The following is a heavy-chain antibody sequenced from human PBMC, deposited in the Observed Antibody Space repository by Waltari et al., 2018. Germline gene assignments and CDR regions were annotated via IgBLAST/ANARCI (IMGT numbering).Heavy chain of an antibody. J-gene: IGHJ6*02. V-gene: IGHV4-30-4*01. D-gene: IGHD2-15*01. CDR1: GGSIRSGDHY. Sequence: QVQLQESGPGLVKSSQTLSLTCTVSGGSIRSGDHYWNWIRQSPGKGLEWSGYVYYTGSTYYNPALKSRRNISVDTSKSQFTLSLYSVTAADTAVYYCARDRGPGEYYYGMDVWGQGTTVIVSS. CDR2: VYYTGST. CDR3: ARDRGPGEYYYGMDV.